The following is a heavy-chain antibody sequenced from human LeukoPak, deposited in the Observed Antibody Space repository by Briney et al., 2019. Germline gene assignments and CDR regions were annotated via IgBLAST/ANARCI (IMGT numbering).Heavy chain of an antibody. Sequence: ASVTVSCTASGGTFSIYAISWVRQAPGQGLEWMGGIIPIFGTANYAQKFQGRVTITADESTSTAYMEPSSLRSEDTAVYYCARGPEMATAFDYWGQGTLVTVSS. D-gene: IGHD5-24*01. V-gene: IGHV1-69*13. CDR1: GGTFSIYA. J-gene: IGHJ4*02. CDR2: IIPIFGTA. CDR3: ARGPEMATAFDY.